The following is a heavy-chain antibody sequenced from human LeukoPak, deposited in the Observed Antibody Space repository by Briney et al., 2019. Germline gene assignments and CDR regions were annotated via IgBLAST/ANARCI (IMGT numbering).Heavy chain of an antibody. J-gene: IGHJ4*02. CDR2: IYYSGST. CDR1: GGSISSYY. V-gene: IGHV4-59*01. CDR3: ARIVIAAAEGYFDY. D-gene: IGHD6-13*01. Sequence: SETLSLTCTVSGGSISSYYWSWIRQPPGKGLEWIGYIYYSGSTNYNPSLKSRVTISVDTSKNQFPLKLSSVTAADTAVYYCARIVIAAAEGYFDYWGQGTLVTVSS.